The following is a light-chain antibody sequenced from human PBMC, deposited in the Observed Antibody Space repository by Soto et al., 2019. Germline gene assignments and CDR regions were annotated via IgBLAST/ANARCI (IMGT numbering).Light chain of an antibody. Sequence: DFVMTQSPDSLAVSLGERATINCKSSQNVLYSPNNKNYLAWYQQKPGQPPKLLIYWASTQEYGVPDRFSGSGSATDFTLTISSLQAEDVAVYYCQQYYATPPTFGQGTKVEIK. CDR1: QNVLYSPNNKNY. CDR3: QQYYATPPT. CDR2: WAS. V-gene: IGKV4-1*01. J-gene: IGKJ1*01.